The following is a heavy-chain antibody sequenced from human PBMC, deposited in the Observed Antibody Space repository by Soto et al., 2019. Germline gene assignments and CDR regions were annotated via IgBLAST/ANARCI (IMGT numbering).Heavy chain of an antibody. J-gene: IGHJ4*02. V-gene: IGHV3-48*03. Sequence: GGSLRLSCAASGFTFSSYEMNWVRQAPGKGLEWVSYISSSGSTIYYADSVKGRFTISRDNAKNSLYLQMNSLRAEDTAVYYCARDPHSRTAGFDYWGQGTLVTVSS. D-gene: IGHD2-21*02. CDR2: ISSSGSTI. CDR3: ARDPHSRTAGFDY. CDR1: GFTFSSYE.